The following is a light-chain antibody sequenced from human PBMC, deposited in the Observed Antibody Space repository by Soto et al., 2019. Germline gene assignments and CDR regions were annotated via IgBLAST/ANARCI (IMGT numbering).Light chain of an antibody. CDR3: QQYGSSGT. CDR1: QSVSSSY. V-gene: IGKV3-20*01. Sequence: EIVLTQSPATLSLSPGERATLSCRASQSVSSSYLAWYQQKPGQAPRLLIYGASGRATGIPDRFSGSGFGTDFTLTISRLEPEDFAVYYCQQYGSSGTFGQGTKVDIK. J-gene: IGKJ1*01. CDR2: GAS.